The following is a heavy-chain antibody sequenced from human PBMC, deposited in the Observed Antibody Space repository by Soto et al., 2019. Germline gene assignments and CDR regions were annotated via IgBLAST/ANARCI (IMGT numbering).Heavy chain of an antibody. V-gene: IGHV1-69*13. CDR1: GGTFSSYA. Sequence: SVKVSFTASGGTFSSYAISWVRQAPGQGLEWMGGIIPIFGTANYAQKFQGRVTITADESTSTAYMELSSLRSEDTAVYYCVGVRSLYYFDYWGQGTLVTVSS. J-gene: IGHJ4*02. CDR3: VGVRSLYYFDY. CDR2: IIPIFGTA. D-gene: IGHD2-15*01.